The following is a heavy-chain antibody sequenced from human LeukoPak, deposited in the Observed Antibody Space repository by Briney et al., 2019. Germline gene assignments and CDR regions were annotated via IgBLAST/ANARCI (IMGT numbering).Heavy chain of an antibody. CDR2: ISSSSSYI. CDR1: GFTFSSYS. CDR3: AKDVAVTRLNYFDY. J-gene: IGHJ4*02. Sequence: PGGSLRLSCAASGFTFSSYSMNWVRQAPGKGLEWVSSISSSSSYIYYADSVKGRFTISRDNAKNSLYLQMNSLRAEDTAVYYCAKDVAVTRLNYFDYWGQGTLVTVSS. V-gene: IGHV3-21*01. D-gene: IGHD2-21*02.